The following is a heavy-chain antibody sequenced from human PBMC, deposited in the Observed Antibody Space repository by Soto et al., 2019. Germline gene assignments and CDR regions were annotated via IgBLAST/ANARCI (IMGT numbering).Heavy chain of an antibody. V-gene: IGHV1-3*01. Sequence: ASVKVSCKASGYTFTSYAMHWVRQAPGQRLEWKGWIKAGNGNTKYTKKIQGRVTITRDTAASTAYMKMSSLRSENTAVYYCARSTTAALDWFDPWGQGTPVTVSS. CDR3: ARSTTAALDWFDP. J-gene: IGHJ5*02. CDR2: IKAGNGNT. CDR1: GYTFTSYA. D-gene: IGHD6-13*01.